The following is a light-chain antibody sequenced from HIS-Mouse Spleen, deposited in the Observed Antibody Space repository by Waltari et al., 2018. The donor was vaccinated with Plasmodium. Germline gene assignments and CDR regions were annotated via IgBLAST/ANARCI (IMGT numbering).Light chain of an antibody. V-gene: IGKV3-15*01. J-gene: IGKJ1*01. Sequence: EIVMTQSPATLSVSPGERATLSCRASQSVSSNLAWYQQKPGQAPRLLIYGASTRATCIPARFSGSWSGTEFTLTISSMQSEDFAVYYCQQYNNWPRGTFGQGTKVEIK. CDR3: QQYNNWPRGT. CDR1: QSVSSN. CDR2: GAS.